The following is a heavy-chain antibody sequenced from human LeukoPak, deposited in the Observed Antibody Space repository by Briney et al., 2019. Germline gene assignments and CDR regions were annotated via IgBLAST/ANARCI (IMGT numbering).Heavy chain of an antibody. CDR3: ARRTVAPRWDGMDV. J-gene: IGHJ6*02. D-gene: IGHD6-19*01. CDR1: GGSISSYY. CDR2: IYYSGST. Sequence: PSETLSLTCTVSGGSISSYYWSWIRQPPGKGLEWIGYIYYSGSTNYNPSLKSRVTISVDTSKNQFSLKLSSVTAADTAVYYCARRTVAPRWDGMDVWGQGTTVAVSS. V-gene: IGHV4-59*08.